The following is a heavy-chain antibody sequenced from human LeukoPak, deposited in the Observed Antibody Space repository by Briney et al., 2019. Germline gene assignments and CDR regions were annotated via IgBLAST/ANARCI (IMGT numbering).Heavy chain of an antibody. V-gene: IGHV1-46*01. D-gene: IGHD3-9*01. CDR2: INPSGGST. Sequence: GASVKVSCKASGYTFTSYYMHRVRQAPGQGLEWMGIINPSGGSTSYAQKFQGRVTMTRDTSTSTVYMELSSLRSEDTAVYYCVRSPRYDILTGYPSDYWGQGTLVTVSS. J-gene: IGHJ4*02. CDR3: VRSPRYDILTGYPSDY. CDR1: GYTFTSYY.